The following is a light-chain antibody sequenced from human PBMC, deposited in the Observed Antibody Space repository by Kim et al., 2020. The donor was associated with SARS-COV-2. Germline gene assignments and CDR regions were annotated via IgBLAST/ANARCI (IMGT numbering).Light chain of an antibody. CDR1: SLRSYY. Sequence: VALGQAVRITCQGDSLRSYYATWYQKKPGQAPIVVIYGKNNRPSGIPDRFSGASAGDTASLTITGTQAGDEAYYYCNSRGSNDNVLFGGGTQLTVL. CDR3: NSRGSNDNVL. J-gene: IGLJ2*01. CDR2: GKN. V-gene: IGLV3-19*01.